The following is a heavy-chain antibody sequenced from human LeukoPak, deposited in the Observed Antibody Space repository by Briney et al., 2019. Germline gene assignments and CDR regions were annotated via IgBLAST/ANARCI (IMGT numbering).Heavy chain of an antibody. D-gene: IGHD5-18*01. V-gene: IGHV4-59*01. CDR2: IYYSGST. J-gene: IGHJ3*02. CDR3: AREVGWTAMGAFDI. CDR1: GGSISSYF. Sequence: SETLSLTCTVSGGSISSYFWSWIRQPPGKGLEWIGYIYYSGSTNYNPSLKSRVTISVDTSKNQFSLKLSSVTAADTAVYYCAREVGWTAMGAFDIWGQGTMVTVSS.